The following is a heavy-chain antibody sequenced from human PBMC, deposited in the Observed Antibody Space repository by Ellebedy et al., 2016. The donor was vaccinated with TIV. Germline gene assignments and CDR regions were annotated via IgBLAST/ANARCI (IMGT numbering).Heavy chain of an antibody. J-gene: IGHJ4*02. CDR2: VFHSGTV. CDR3: ARSLGVFDY. Sequence: SETLSLXXDVSGGSISSHNWWSWIRQSPGKGLEWIGEVFHSGTVNYNQSLKSRVTISVDTSKNQFSLKLSSVTAADTAVYYCARSLGVFDYWGQGTLVTVSS. CDR1: GGSISSHNW. D-gene: IGHD1-26*01. V-gene: IGHV4-4*02.